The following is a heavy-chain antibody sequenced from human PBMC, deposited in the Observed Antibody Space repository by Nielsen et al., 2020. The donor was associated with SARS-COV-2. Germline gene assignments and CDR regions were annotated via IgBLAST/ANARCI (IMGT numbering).Heavy chain of an antibody. D-gene: IGHD2-15*01. CDR1: GFTFSTYG. Sequence: GESLKISCAASGFTFSTYGMHWVRQARGTGLEWVAAISYDGSNKYYVDSVKGRFTISRDNSKNTLYLQMSSLREEDTAVYYCAKDWTAIVVVPSGGVDYWCQGILVTVSS. CDR2: ISYDGSNK. J-gene: IGHJ4*02. CDR3: AKDWTAIVVVPSGGVDY. V-gene: IGHV3-30*18.